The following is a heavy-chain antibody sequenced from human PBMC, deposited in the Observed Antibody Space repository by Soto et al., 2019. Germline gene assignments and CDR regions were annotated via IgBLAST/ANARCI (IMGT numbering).Heavy chain of an antibody. CDR1: GFTISTYW. Sequence: SLRLSCAVSGFTISTYWMLWVRQAPGKGLEWVSSVNPSGGNTHYVESVKGRFTISRDNSKNTLYLQMNSLRAEDTAVYYCAKVVAYCSSTSCPGDAFDIWGQGTMVTVSS. CDR2: VNPSGGNT. D-gene: IGHD2-2*01. J-gene: IGHJ3*02. CDR3: AKVVAYCSSTSCPGDAFDI. V-gene: IGHV3-23*01.